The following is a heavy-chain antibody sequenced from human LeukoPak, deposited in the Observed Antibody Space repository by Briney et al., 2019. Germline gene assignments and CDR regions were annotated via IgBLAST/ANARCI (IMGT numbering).Heavy chain of an antibody. CDR3: ARVPELAGEVDY. CDR1: GYTFTSYG. V-gene: IGHV1-18*01. D-gene: IGHD6-19*01. Sequence: ASVKVSCKASGYTFTSYGISWVRQAPGQGLEWMGWISAYNGNTNYAQKLQGRVTMTTDTSTSTAYMEPRSLRSDDTAVYYCARVPELAGEVDYWGQGTLVTVSS. J-gene: IGHJ4*02. CDR2: ISAYNGNT.